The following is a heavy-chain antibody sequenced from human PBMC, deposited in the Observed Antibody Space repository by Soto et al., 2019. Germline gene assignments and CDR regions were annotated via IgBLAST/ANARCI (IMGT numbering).Heavy chain of an antibody. V-gene: IGHV4-61*01. Sequence: PSETLSLTCTVSGGSVSGGSYYWSWIRQPPGKGLEWIGYIYYSGSTNYNPSLKSRVTISVDTSKNQFSLKLSSVTAADTAVYYCAREHMRYFDWLPLNWFDPWGQGTLVTVSS. CDR2: IYYSGST. CDR1: GGSVSGGSYY. J-gene: IGHJ5*02. CDR3: AREHMRYFDWLPLNWFDP. D-gene: IGHD3-9*01.